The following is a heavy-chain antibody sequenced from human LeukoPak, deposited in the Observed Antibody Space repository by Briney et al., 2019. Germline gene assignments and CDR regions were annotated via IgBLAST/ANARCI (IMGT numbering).Heavy chain of an antibody. V-gene: IGHV4-30-4*01. CDR3: LGYCSSTSCSYYDY. CDR1: GGSISSGDSY. D-gene: IGHD2-2*01. Sequence: SQTLSLTCTVSGGSISSGDSYWGWTRQPPGKGLEWIGYIFYSGSTYYNPSLKGRVTISVDTSKNQFSLKLSSVTAADTAVYYCLGYCSSTSCSYYDYWGQGTLVTVSS. J-gene: IGHJ4*02. CDR2: IFYSGST.